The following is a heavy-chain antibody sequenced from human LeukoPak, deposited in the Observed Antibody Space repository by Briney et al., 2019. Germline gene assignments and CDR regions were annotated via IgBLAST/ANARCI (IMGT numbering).Heavy chain of an antibody. Sequence: PGGSLRLSCAASGFTFSSYSMNWVRQAPGKGLEWVSSISSSSSYIYYADSVKGRFTISRDNAKNSLYLQMNSLRAEDTAVYYCARVGGRDSSSWDPYYYYYMDVWGKGTTVTISS. CDR2: ISSSSSYI. V-gene: IGHV3-21*01. J-gene: IGHJ6*03. CDR1: GFTFSSYS. D-gene: IGHD6-13*01. CDR3: ARVGGRDSSSWDPYYYYYMDV.